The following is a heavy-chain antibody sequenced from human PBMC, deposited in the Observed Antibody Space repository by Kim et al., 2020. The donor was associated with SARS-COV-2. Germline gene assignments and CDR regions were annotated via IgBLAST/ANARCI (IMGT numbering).Heavy chain of an antibody. V-gene: IGHV4-39*01. J-gene: IGHJ4*02. CDR2: IYYSGST. CDR1: GGSISSSSYY. CDR3: ARHVERYFDWLLPYYFDY. Sequence: SETLSLTCTVSGGSISSSSYYWGWIRQPPGKGLEWIGSIYYSGSTYYNPSLKSRVTISVDTSKNQFSLKLSSVTAADTAVYYCARHVERYFDWLLPYYFDYWGQGTLVTVSS. D-gene: IGHD3-9*01.